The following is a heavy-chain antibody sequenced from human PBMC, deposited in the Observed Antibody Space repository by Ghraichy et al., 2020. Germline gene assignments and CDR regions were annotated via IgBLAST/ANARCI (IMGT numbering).Heavy chain of an antibody. J-gene: IGHJ4*02. D-gene: IGHD5-24*01. V-gene: IGHV3-30*04. CDR2: ISYDGSNK. CDR3: ARDRAGYNLGYFDY. Sequence: GGSLRLSCAASGFTFSSYAMHWVRQAPGKGLEWVAVISYDGSNKYYADSVKGRFTISRDNSKNTLYLQMNSLRAEDTAVYYCARDRAGYNLGYFDYWGQGTLVTVSS. CDR1: GFTFSSYA.